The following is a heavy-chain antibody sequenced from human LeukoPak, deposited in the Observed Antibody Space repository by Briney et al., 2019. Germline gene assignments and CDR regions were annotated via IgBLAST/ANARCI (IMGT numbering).Heavy chain of an antibody. V-gene: IGHV3-53*01. Sequence: GGSLRLSCAASGFTVSSNYMSWVRQAPGKGLEWVSVIYSGGGTYYADSVKGRFTISRDNSKNTLYLQMNSLRAEDTAVYYCARGRDSSGWYYFDYWGQGTLVTVSS. D-gene: IGHD6-19*01. CDR3: ARGRDSSGWYYFDY. CDR2: IYSGGGT. CDR1: GFTVSSNY. J-gene: IGHJ4*02.